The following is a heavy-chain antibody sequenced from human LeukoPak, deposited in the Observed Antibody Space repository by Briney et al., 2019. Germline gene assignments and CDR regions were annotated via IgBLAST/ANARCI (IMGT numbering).Heavy chain of an antibody. Sequence: GGTLRLSCAASGFTFAADAMCWVRHAPGQGLQLVSGISASGGSTYSADSVRGRFTISRDNSTNTLYLQMNSLRAEATAVEYFAKDHGGLPEGPPLSNDSWGHGALVTVSS. CDR2: ISASGGST. CDR1: GFTFAADA. V-gene: IGHV3-23*01. D-gene: IGHD3-16*01. J-gene: IGHJ5*01. CDR3: AKDHGGLPEGPPLSNDS.